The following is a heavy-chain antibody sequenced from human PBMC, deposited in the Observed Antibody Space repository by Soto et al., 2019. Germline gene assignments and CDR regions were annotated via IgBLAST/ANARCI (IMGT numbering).Heavy chain of an antibody. CDR2: ISYSGST. V-gene: IGHV4-31*03. CDR3: ARDAVTKRDFYYYGMDV. D-gene: IGHD4-4*01. Sequence: QVQLQESGPGLVKPSQTLSLTCTVSGGSIGNSGYYWSWIRQHPGKGLEWIGYISYSGSTDYAPSLKSRVTMSVDTSKNQFSLKLSSVTAADTAVYYCARDAVTKRDFYYYGMDVWGRGTTVTVSS. J-gene: IGHJ6*02. CDR1: GGSIGNSGYY.